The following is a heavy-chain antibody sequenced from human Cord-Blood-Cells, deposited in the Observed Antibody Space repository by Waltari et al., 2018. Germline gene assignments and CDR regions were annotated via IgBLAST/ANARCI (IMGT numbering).Heavy chain of an antibody. Sequence: QVQLVQSGAEVKKHGASVKVSCKVSGYTLTEFSMHWVRQAPGKGLEWMGGFDPEDGETIYAQKFQGRVTMTEDTSTDTAYMELSSLRSEDTAVYYCATGLRDCSSTSCYDFDYWGQGTLVTVSS. CDR1: GYTLTEFS. V-gene: IGHV1-24*01. J-gene: IGHJ4*02. D-gene: IGHD2-2*01. CDR2: FDPEDGET. CDR3: ATGLRDCSSTSCYDFDY.